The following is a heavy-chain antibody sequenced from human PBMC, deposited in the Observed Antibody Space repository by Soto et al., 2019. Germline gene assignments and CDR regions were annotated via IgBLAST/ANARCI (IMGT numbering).Heavy chain of an antibody. CDR1: GFTFSSYG. D-gene: IGHD5-12*01. J-gene: IGHJ4*02. Sequence: GGSLRLSCAASGFTFSSYGMHWVRQAPGKRLEWVAVIWYDGSNKYYADSVKGRFTISRDNSKNTLYLQMNSLRAEDTAVYYCARARLYSGYPRRPHSFDYWGQGTLVTVSS. V-gene: IGHV3-33*01. CDR3: ARARLYSGYPRRPHSFDY. CDR2: IWYDGSNK.